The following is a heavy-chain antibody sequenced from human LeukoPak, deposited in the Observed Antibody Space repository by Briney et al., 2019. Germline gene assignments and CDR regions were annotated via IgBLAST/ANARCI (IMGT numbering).Heavy chain of an antibody. CDR3: AKAHPCSGGSCYSPFDC. V-gene: IGHV3-23*01. Sequence: WGSLRLSCAASGFPLSSCATSWGRHAPREGLELVSDISGSGVTTYDADSVKGRFNISRDKSKNTLYLQMNSLRAEDTAVYYCAKAHPCSGGSCYSPFDCWGQGTLVTVSS. J-gene: IGHJ4*02. D-gene: IGHD2-15*01. CDR2: ISGSGVTT. CDR1: GFPLSSCA.